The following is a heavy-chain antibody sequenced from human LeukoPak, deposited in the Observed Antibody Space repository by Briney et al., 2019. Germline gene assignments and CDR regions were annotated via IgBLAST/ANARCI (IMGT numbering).Heavy chain of an antibody. J-gene: IGHJ4*02. CDR2: INPNSGGT. V-gene: IGHV1-2*02. CDR1: GYTFTGYY. CDR3: GRGYYDYVWGSYRPLDY. Sequence: GASVKVSCKASGYTFTGYYMHGVRQAPGQGVEGMGWINPNSGGTNYAQKFQGRVTMTRDTSISTAYMELSRLRSDDTAGYYCGRGYYDYVWGSYRPLDYWGQGTLVTVSS. D-gene: IGHD3-16*02.